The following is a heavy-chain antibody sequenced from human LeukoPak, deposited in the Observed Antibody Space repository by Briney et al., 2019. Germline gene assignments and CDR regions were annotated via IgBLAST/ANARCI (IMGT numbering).Heavy chain of an antibody. J-gene: IGHJ4*02. Sequence: SETLSLTCTVSGGSVSSGSYYWSWIRQPPGKGLEWIGYIYYSGSTNYNPSLKSRVTISVDTSKNQFSLKLSSVTAADTAVYYCARVVDSYGPNFDYWGQGTLVTVSS. CDR1: GGSVSSGSYY. D-gene: IGHD5-18*01. CDR3: ARVVDSYGPNFDY. CDR2: IYYSGST. V-gene: IGHV4-61*01.